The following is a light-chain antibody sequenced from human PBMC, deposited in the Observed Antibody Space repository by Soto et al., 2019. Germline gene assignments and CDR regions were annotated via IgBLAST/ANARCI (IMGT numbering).Light chain of an antibody. CDR2: DAS. CDR3: QQRSSWPVT. V-gene: IGKV3-11*01. Sequence: EIVLTQSPGTLSLSPGERATLSCRASQSVSSYLARYQQKPGQAPRLLIYDASTRDTGISARFSGSGSGTDFTRTISCLEPEDFEVYDWQQRSSWPVTFGQGTKVEVK. J-gene: IGKJ1*01. CDR1: QSVSSY.